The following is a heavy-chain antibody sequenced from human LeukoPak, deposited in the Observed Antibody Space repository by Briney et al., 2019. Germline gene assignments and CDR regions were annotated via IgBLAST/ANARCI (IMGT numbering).Heavy chain of an antibody. Sequence: GGSLRLSCAASGFTFSSYAMSWVRQAPGKGLEWVSAISGSGGSTYYADSVKGRFTISRDNSKNTVYLQMDNLKTEDTAVYYVVWEYSRSFNSWGQGTLVTVSS. CDR1: GFTFSSYA. D-gene: IGHD6-6*01. J-gene: IGHJ4*02. CDR3: VWEYSRSFNS. V-gene: IGHV3-23*01. CDR2: ISGSGGST.